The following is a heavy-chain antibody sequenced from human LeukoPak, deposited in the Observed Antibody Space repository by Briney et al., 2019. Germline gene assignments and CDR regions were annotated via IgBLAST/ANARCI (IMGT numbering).Heavy chain of an antibody. V-gene: IGHV3-23*01. D-gene: IGHD6-19*01. CDR2: MCGSGGST. CDR3: VKVKVGGGWYGYYFEH. CDR1: GVTFSGYA. Sequence: GGSLRLSCAASGVTFSGYAMSCVRQGPGRGLECASAMCGSGGSTDYADYVKGRFPISRDNSKTTLYLQMSSLRPEDTAVYYCVKVKVGGGWYGYYFEHWGQGTLVTVSS. J-gene: IGHJ4*02.